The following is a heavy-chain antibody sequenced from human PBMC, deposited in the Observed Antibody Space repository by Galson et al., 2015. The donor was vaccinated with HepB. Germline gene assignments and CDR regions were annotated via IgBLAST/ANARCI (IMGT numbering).Heavy chain of an antibody. V-gene: IGHV1-2*02. Sequence: SVKVSCKASGYTFTGYYMHWVRQAPGQGLEWMGWINPNSGGTNYAQKFQGRVTMTRDTSISTAYMELSRLRSDDTAVYYCASHCSSTSCPRVDYWGQGTLATVSS. CDR1: GYTFTGYY. J-gene: IGHJ4*02. CDR3: ASHCSSTSCPRVDY. CDR2: INPNSGGT. D-gene: IGHD2-2*01.